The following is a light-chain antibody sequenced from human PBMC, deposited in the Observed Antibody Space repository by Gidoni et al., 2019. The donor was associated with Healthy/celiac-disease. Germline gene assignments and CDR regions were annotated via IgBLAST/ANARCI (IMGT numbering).Light chain of an antibody. CDR1: QSVSSSY. J-gene: IGKJ1*01. V-gene: IGKV3-20*01. CDR2: GAS. CDR3: QQYGSTPWT. Sequence: EIVLTQSPCTLSLSPAERATLSCRASQSVSSSYLAWYQQKPGQAPRLLIYGASSRATGVPDRFSGSGSGTDFTLTISRLEPEDFAVYYCQQYGSTPWTFGQGTKVEIK.